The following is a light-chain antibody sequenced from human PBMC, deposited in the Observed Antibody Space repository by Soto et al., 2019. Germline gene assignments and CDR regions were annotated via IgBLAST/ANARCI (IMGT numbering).Light chain of an antibody. CDR2: GAS. CDR1: QSVSSNY. J-gene: IGKJ1*01. Sequence: EIVLTQSPGTLSLSPGERATLSCRASQSVSSNYLAWYQQTPGQAPRLLIYGASSRATGIPDRFSGSASGTDFTRTISRLEPEDFAVYYCQQYGSSPQTFGQGTKVEIK. V-gene: IGKV3-20*01. CDR3: QQYGSSPQT.